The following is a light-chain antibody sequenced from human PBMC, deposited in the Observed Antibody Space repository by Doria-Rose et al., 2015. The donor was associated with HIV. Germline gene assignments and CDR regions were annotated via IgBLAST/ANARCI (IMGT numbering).Light chain of an antibody. CDR3: QQYYSYPPT. J-gene: IGKJ1*01. CDR1: QDISNY. Sequence: AFRMTQSPSSLSASTGDRATITCRASQDISNYLAWYQQKPGKAPKLPIYAASTLQSGVPSRFSGSGSGTDFTLTISYLQSEDSATYYCQQYYSYPPTFGQGTKVEVK. V-gene: IGKV1-8*01. CDR2: AAS.